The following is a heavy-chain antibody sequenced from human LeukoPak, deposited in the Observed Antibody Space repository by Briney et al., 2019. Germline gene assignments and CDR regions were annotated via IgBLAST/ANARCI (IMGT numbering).Heavy chain of an antibody. CDR3: ARDGVGRGVVVAATP. V-gene: IGHV1-2*02. J-gene: IGHJ4*02. D-gene: IGHD2-15*01. CDR1: GYTFTGYY. Sequence: ASVKVSCKASGYTFTGYYMYWVRQAPGQGLEWMGWINPNSGATNYAQKFQGRVTMTRDTSINTAYMELTRLRSDDTAMYYCARDGVGRGVVVAATPWGQGTLVTVSS. CDR2: INPNSGAT.